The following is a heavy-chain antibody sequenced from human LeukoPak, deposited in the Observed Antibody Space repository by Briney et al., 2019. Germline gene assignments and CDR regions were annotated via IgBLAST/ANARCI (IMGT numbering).Heavy chain of an antibody. CDR3: ARQEGMITFGGVISTRFNP. CDR1: GGSISSYY. J-gene: IGHJ5*02. CDR2: IYYSGST. V-gene: IGHV4-59*08. D-gene: IGHD3-16*02. Sequence: SETLSLTCTVSGGSISSYYWSWIRQPPGKGLEWIGYIYYSGSTNYNPSLKSRVTILVDTSKNQFSLKLSSVTAADTAVYYCARQEGMITFGGVISTRFNPWGQGTLVTVSS.